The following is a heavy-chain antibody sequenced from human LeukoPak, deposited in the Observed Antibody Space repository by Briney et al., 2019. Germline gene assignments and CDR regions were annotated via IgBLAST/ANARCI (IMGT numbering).Heavy chain of an antibody. CDR1: GFTFDDYT. Sequence: PGGSLRLSCAASGFTFDDYTMHWVRQAPGKGLEWVSVIYSGGSTYYADSVKGRFTISRDNSKNTLYLQMNSLRAEDTAVYYCARSGLWFGELLDYWGQGTLVTVSS. CDR3: ARSGLWFGELLDY. V-gene: IGHV3-53*01. J-gene: IGHJ4*02. CDR2: IYSGGST. D-gene: IGHD3-10*01.